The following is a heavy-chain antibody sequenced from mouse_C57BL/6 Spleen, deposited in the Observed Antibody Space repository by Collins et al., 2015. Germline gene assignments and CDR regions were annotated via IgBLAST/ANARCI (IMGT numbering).Heavy chain of an antibody. V-gene: IGHV1-74*01. D-gene: IGHD1-1*01. CDR2: IHPSDSDT. J-gene: IGHJ4*01. CDR1: GYTFTSYW. Sequence: QVQLQQPGAELVKPGASVKVSCKASGYTFTSYWMHWVKQRPGQGLEWIGRIHPSDSDTNCNQKFKGKATLTVDKSSSTAYMQLSSLTSEDSAVYYCVLYYGSSPYAMDYWGQGTSVTVSS. CDR3: VLYYGSSPYAMDY.